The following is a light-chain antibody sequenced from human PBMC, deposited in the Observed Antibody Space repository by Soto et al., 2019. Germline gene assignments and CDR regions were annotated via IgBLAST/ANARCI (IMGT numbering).Light chain of an antibody. CDR2: GAS. CDR3: QQYNIWPPWT. CDR1: QGVSGN. V-gene: IGKV3-15*01. Sequence: EIVMTQSPGTLSVSPGERATLSCRASQGVSGNLAWYQQKPGQAPRLLIYGASTRATGIPARFSGSGSGTEFTLPISSLQSEDFAVYYCQQYNIWPPWTFGQGTKVEVK. J-gene: IGKJ1*01.